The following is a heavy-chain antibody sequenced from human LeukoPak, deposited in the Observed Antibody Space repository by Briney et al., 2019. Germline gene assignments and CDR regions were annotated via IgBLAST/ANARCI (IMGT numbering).Heavy chain of an antibody. Sequence: PGGSLRLSCAASGFPFTFAMSWVRQAPGKGVEWVSTISGSGGDTYYAESVKGRFTISRDNSKDALYLQMDSLRAEDTAVYYCAKQSTARSLGEGGRGTLVTVSS. CDR3: AKQSTARSLGE. V-gene: IGHV3-23*01. CDR1: GFPFTFA. CDR2: ISGSGGDT. J-gene: IGHJ4*02. D-gene: IGHD6-6*01.